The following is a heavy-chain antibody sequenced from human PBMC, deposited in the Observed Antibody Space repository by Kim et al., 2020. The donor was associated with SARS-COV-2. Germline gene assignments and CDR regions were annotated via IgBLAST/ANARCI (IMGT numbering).Heavy chain of an antibody. Sequence: SETLSLTCAVCGGSFSGYYWIWIRQPPGKGLEWIGEINHSGSTNYNPSLKSRVTISVDTSKNQFSLKLSSVTAADTAVYYCARGSVVRGVIISTYYYYYGMDVWGQGTTVTVSS. J-gene: IGHJ6*02. CDR3: ARGSVVRGVIISTYYYYYGMDV. CDR2: INHSGST. V-gene: IGHV4-34*01. CDR1: GGSFSGYY. D-gene: IGHD3-10*01.